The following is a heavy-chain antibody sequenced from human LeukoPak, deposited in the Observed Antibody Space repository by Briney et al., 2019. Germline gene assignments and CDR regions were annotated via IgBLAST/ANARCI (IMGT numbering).Heavy chain of an antibody. D-gene: IGHD5-24*01. J-gene: IGHJ3*02. CDR2: INWNGGST. CDR1: GFTFDDYG. CDR3: AIRVEMANPDAFDI. Sequence: RPGGSLRLSCAASGFTFDDYGMSWVRQAPGKGLEWVSGINWNGGSTGYADSVKGRFTISRDNAKNSLYLQMNSLRAEDTALYYCAIRVEMANPDAFDIWGQGTMVTVSS. V-gene: IGHV3-20*04.